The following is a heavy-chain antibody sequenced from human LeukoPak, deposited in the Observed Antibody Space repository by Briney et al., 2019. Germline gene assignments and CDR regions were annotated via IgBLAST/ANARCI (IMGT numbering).Heavy chain of an antibody. D-gene: IGHD2-2*02. Sequence: SETLSLTCTVSSDSISSYYWSWIRQPPGKGLEWIGYTYYGGSTDYSPSLKSRLTISVDTSKNQFSLKLSSVTAADTADYYCAIGTYTDPFFDYWGQGTLVTVSS. J-gene: IGHJ4*02. CDR3: AIGTYTDPFFDY. V-gene: IGHV4-59*01. CDR1: SDSISSYY. CDR2: TYYGGST.